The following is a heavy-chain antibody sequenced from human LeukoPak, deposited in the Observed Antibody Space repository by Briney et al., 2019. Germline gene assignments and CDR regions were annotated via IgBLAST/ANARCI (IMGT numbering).Heavy chain of an antibody. CDR3: VRGGHIGFDY. Sequence: GGSLRLSCAASGFTFDDYTMHWVRQPTGRGLEWVSSIASTGDTYYLASVRGRFTISRENAKNSLYLQMNSLRAGDTAVYYCVRGGHIGFDYWGQGALVTVSS. CDR2: IASTGDT. V-gene: IGHV3-13*01. CDR1: GFTFDDYT. D-gene: IGHD2-21*01. J-gene: IGHJ4*02.